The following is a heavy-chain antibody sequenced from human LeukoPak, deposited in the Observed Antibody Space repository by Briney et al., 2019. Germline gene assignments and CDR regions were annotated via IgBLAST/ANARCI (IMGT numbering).Heavy chain of an antibody. CDR3: ARGLYYYGSGIGYYTDV. D-gene: IGHD3-10*01. V-gene: IGHV4-39*07. CDR2: IYYSGST. J-gene: IGHJ6*03. Sequence: SETLSLTCTVSGGSIGSSSYYWGWIRQPPGKGLEWIGSIYYSGSTYYNPSLKSRVTISVDTSKNQFSLKLSSVTAADTAVYYCARGLYYYGSGIGYYTDVWGKGTTVTVSS. CDR1: GGSIGSSSYY.